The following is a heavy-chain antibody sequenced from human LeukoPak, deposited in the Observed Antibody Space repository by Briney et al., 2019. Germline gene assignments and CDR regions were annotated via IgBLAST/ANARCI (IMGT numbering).Heavy chain of an antibody. J-gene: IGHJ6*03. Sequence: GGSLRLSCAASGFTFSSYSMNWVRQAPGKGLEWVSSISSSSSYIYYADSVKGRFTSSRDSSKKTVYLQMNSLRAGDTAVYYCAKNGEPHYYMDVLGKGTTVTVSS. V-gene: IGHV3-21*04. CDR3: AKNGEPHYYMDV. CDR1: GFTFSSYS. D-gene: IGHD1-14*01. CDR2: ISSSSSYI.